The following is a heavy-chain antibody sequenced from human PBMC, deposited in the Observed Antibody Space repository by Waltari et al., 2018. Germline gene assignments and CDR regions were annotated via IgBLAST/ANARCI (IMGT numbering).Heavy chain of an antibody. CDR3: ARLDFWSGYRRPVDAFDI. CDR1: GYTFTSYY. J-gene: IGHJ3*02. Sequence: QVQLVQSGAEVKKPGASVKVSCKASGYTFTSYYMHWVRQAAGQRLGWMGIINPSGGSTSYAQKFQGRVTMTRDTSTSTVYMELSSLRPEDTAVYYCARLDFWSGYRRPVDAFDIWGQGTMVTVSS. CDR2: INPSGGST. D-gene: IGHD3-3*01. V-gene: IGHV1-46*01.